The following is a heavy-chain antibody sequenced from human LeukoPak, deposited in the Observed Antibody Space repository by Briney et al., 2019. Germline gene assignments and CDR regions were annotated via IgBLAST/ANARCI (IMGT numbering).Heavy chain of an antibody. D-gene: IGHD2-2*01. CDR1: GGSFSGYY. V-gene: IGHV4-34*01. J-gene: IGHJ5*02. Sequence: SETLSLTCAVYGGSFSGYYWSWIRQPPGKGLEWIGEINHSGSTNYNPSLKSRVTISVDTSKNQFSLKLSSVTAADTAVYYCARDDIGVVPAALYNWFDPWGQGTLVTVSS. CDR2: INHSGST. CDR3: ARDDIGVVPAALYNWFDP.